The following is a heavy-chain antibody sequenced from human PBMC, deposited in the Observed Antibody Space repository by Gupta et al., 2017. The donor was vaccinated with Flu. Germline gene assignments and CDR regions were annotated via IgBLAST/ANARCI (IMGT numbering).Heavy chain of an antibody. Sequence: QVQLVQSGAEVKKPGASVKVSCKASGYTFTNFGLTWVRQAPGQGLEWMGWISVHNGHTNYPQRFQGRVIMTTDTSTSTAYMELRSLGSDDTAIYYCARLAVPAPREMATITDWGQGTLVTVSS. J-gene: IGHJ4*02. CDR1: GYTFTNFG. D-gene: IGHD2-2*01. V-gene: IGHV1-18*01. CDR2: ISVHNGHT. CDR3: ARLAVPAPREMATITD.